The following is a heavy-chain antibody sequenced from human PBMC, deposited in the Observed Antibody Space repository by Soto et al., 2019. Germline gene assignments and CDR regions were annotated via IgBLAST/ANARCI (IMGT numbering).Heavy chain of an antibody. CDR1: GFTVSSNY. V-gene: IGHV3-53*01. D-gene: IGHD2-2*01. CDR3: ARDHIVVVPAATSYYYYYGLDV. Sequence: VQLVESGGGLIQPGGSLRLSCAASGFTVSSNYMSWVRQAPGKGLEWVPVIYSGGSTYYADSVKGRFTISRDNSKNTLYFQMNSLRAEDTAVYYCARDHIVVVPAATSYYYYYGLDVWGQGTTVTVSS. CDR2: IYSGGST. J-gene: IGHJ6*02.